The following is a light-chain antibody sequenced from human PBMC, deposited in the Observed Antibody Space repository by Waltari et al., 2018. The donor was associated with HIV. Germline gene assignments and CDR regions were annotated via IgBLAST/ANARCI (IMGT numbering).Light chain of an antibody. Sequence: EIVLTQSPGTLSLSPGERASQSVSSTYLAWYQQKPGQAPRLLLYGASSRATGIPERFSGSGSGTDFTLTISRLEPEDFAVYYCQQYGSSPRTFGQGTKVEIK. CDR1: QSVSSTY. CDR3: QQYGSSPRT. CDR2: GAS. J-gene: IGKJ1*01. V-gene: IGKV3-20*01.